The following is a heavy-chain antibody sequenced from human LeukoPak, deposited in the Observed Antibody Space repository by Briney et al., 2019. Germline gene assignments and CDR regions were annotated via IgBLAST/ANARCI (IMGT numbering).Heavy chain of an antibody. J-gene: IGHJ4*02. CDR1: GFSFSTYS. CDR3: ARGVSSSNELDY. Sequence: SGGSLRLSCAASGFSFSTYSMNWLRQAPGKGLEWVSSISGRSSYMYYADTLKGRFTISRDSARNSLYLQMNSLRAEDTAVYYCARGVSSSNELDYWGPGTLVTVAS. V-gene: IGHV3-21*01. D-gene: IGHD1-1*01. CDR2: ISGRSSYM.